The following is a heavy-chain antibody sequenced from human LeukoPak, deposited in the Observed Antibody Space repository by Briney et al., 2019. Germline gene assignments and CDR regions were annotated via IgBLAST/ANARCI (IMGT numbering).Heavy chain of an antibody. Sequence: PSETLSLTCAVSAASFSSHYWTWIRQSPGKGLEWIGYISYIGSTNYNPTLKSRVTISIDTSRNQFSLKLRSVTAADTAVYYCARDLVTVTKGFDIWGQGTMVSVSS. CDR1: AASFSSHY. CDR3: ARDLVTVTKGFDI. J-gene: IGHJ3*02. D-gene: IGHD4-17*01. CDR2: ISYIGST. V-gene: IGHV4-59*11.